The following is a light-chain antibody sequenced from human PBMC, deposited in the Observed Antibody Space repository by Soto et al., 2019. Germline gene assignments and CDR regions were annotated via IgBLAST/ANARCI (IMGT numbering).Light chain of an antibody. J-gene: IGLJ1*01. Sequence: QSALTQPASVSGSPGQSITISCTGTSSDIGGYDYVSWYQQHPGKAPKLMIFDVTNRPSGVSSRFSGSKSGNTASLTISGLQPEDQADYYCSSYRSSSVPHVFGTGTKGTV. CDR1: SSDIGGYDY. CDR3: SSYRSSSVPHV. CDR2: DVT. V-gene: IGLV2-14*03.